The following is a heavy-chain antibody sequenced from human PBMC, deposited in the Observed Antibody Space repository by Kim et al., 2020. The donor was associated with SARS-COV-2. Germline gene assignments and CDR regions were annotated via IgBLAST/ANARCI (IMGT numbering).Heavy chain of an antibody. CDR1: GGSISSSSYY. D-gene: IGHD2-15*01. CDR2: IYYSGST. Sequence: SETLSLTCTVSGGSISSSSYYWGWIRQPPGKGLEWIGSIYYSGSTYYNPSLKSRVTISVDTSKNQFSLKLSSVTAADTAVYYCARHWPQYCSGGSCYSMNWFDPWGQGTLVTVSS. CDR3: ARHWPQYCSGGSCYSMNWFDP. V-gene: IGHV4-39*01. J-gene: IGHJ5*02.